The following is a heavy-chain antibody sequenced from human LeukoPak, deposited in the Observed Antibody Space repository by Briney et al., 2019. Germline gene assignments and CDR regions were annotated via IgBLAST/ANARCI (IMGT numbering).Heavy chain of an antibody. J-gene: IGHJ4*02. V-gene: IGHV3-23*01. CDR1: GFTFSSTS. CDR3: ARTSGESTAALRAPFDY. CDR2: TVGGGDGT. Sequence: GGSLRISCAASGFTFSSTSMSWVRQAPGKGLEWVAVTVGGGDGTYYADSVKGRFTISRDNSNNTLYLQMNSLRAEDAAVYYCARTSGESTAALRAPFDYWGQGTLATVSS. D-gene: IGHD6-6*01.